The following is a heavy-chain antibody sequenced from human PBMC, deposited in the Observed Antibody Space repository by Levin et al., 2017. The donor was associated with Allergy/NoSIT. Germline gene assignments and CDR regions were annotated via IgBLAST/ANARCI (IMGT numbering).Heavy chain of an antibody. Sequence: GGSLRLSCAASGFTFSSYGMHWVRQAPGEGLEWVAVISYDGSNKYYADSVKGRFTISRDNSKNTLYLQMNSLRAEDTAVYYCAKEYPPNYYDSSGYYYTSVYFDYWGQGTLVTVSS. CDR1: GFTFSSYG. CDR3: AKEYPPNYYDSSGYYYTSVYFDY. J-gene: IGHJ4*02. D-gene: IGHD3-22*01. V-gene: IGHV3-30*18. CDR2: ISYDGSNK.